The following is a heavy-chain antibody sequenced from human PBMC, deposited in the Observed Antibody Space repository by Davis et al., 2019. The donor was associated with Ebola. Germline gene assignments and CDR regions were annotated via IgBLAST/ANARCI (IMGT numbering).Heavy chain of an antibody. V-gene: IGHV4-31*03. CDR3: ARGSPYGSGSLHFQS. D-gene: IGHD3-10*01. J-gene: IGHJ4*02. Sequence: SETLSLTCTVSGGSISSGGYYWSWIRQHPGKGLEWIGYIYYSGSTYYNPSLKSRVTISVDTSKNQFSLKLSSVTAADTAVYYCARGSPYGSGSLHFQSWGQGTLVTVSS. CDR1: GGSISSGGYY. CDR2: IYYSGST.